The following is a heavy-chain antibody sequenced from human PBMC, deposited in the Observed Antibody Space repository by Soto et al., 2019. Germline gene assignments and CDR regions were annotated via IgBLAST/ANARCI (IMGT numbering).Heavy chain of an antibody. CDR1: GGSISSYY. D-gene: IGHD1-26*01. V-gene: IGHV4-59*12. Sequence: PSETLSLTCTVSGGSISSYYWSWIRQPPGKGLEWIGYIYYSGSTNYNPSLKSRVTISVDTSKNQFSLKLSSVTAADTAVYYCAREVGDLGTRFDPWGQGTLVPVSS. J-gene: IGHJ5*02. CDR3: AREVGDLGTRFDP. CDR2: IYYSGST.